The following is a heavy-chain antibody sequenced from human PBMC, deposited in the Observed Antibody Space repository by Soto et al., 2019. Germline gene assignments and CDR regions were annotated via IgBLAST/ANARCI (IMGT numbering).Heavy chain of an antibody. CDR3: VRDSISGSYYFYYYGMDV. CDR1: GFSFSRYG. D-gene: IGHD1-26*01. J-gene: IGHJ6*02. V-gene: IGHV3-30*03. Sequence: ESGGGVVQPGRSLRLSCAASGFSFSRYGMHWVRQAPGKGLEWVAVISYDGSKKYDADSVKGRFTISRDNSKNTLYLQMNNLRPEDTAVYYCVRDSISGSYYFYYYGMDVWGLGTTVTVSS. CDR2: ISYDGSKK.